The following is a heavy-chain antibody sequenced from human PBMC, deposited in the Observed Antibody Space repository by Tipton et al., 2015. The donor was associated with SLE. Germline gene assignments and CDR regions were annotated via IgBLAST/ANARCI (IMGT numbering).Heavy chain of an antibody. CDR2: IYYSGST. CDR3: ARGRGGATYYFDY. D-gene: IGHD1-26*01. V-gene: IGHV4-59*01. Sequence: TLSLTCTVSGVSISSYFWSWIRQPPGKGLEWVGYIYYSGSTNYNPSLKSRVTLSVDTSKNQFSLKLSSVSAADTAVYYCARGRGGATYYFDYWGQGTLVTVSS. J-gene: IGHJ4*02. CDR1: GVSISSYF.